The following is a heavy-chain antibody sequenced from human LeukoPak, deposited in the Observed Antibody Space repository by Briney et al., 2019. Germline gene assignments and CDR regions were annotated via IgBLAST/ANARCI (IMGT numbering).Heavy chain of an antibody. CDR2: ISSSSSYI. CDR1: GFTFSSCS. CDR3: ARDRFLGYCSGGSCNLRDYYYYGMDV. V-gene: IGHV3-21*01. J-gene: IGHJ6*04. Sequence: GGSLRLSCAASGFTFSSCSMNWVRQAPGKGLEWVSSISSSSSYIYYADSVKGRFTISRDNAKNSLYLQMNSLRAEDTAVYYCARDRFLGYCSGGSCNLRDYYYYGMDVWGKGTTVTVSS. D-gene: IGHD2-15*01.